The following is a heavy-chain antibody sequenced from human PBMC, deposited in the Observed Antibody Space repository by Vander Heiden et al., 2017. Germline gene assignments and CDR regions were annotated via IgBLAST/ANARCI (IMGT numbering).Heavy chain of an antibody. D-gene: IGHD6-19*01. CDR2: ISSSSSYI. J-gene: IGHJ6*02. CDR3: ARDLYSSGRRYYYYGMDV. CDR1: GFTFSSYS. V-gene: IGHV3-21*01. Sequence: EVQLVESGGGLVKPGGSLRLSCAASGFTFSSYSMNWVRQAPGKGLEWVSSISSSSSYIYYADSVKGRFTISRDNAKNTLYLQMNSLRAEETAVYYCARDLYSSGRRYYYYGMDVWGQGTTVTVSS.